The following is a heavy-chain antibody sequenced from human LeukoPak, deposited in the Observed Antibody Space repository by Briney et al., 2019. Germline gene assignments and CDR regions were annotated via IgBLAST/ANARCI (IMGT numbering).Heavy chain of an antibody. D-gene: IGHD4-17*01. CDR2: IRSKAYGGTT. CDR1: GFTFGDYA. V-gene: IGHV3-49*03. J-gene: IGHJ4*02. Sequence: GGSLRLSCTASGFTFGDYAMSWFRQAPGKGLEWVGFIRSKAYGGTTEYAASVKGRFTISRDDSKSIAYLQMSSLKTEDTAVYYCTREFYGDYTQAVVYWGQGTLVTVSS. CDR3: TREFYGDYTQAVVY.